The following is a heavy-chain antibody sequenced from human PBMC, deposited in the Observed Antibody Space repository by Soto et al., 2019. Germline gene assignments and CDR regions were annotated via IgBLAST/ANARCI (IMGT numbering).Heavy chain of an antibody. CDR3: ARDHRPYDILTGYYKGPQRSYGMDV. D-gene: IGHD3-9*01. Sequence: XGSLRLSCAASGFTFSSYWMHGVRQAPGKGLVWVSRINSDGSSTSYADSVKGRFTISRDNAKNTLYLQMNSLRAEDTAVYYCARDHRPYDILTGYYKGPQRSYGMDVWGQGTTVIVSS. J-gene: IGHJ6*02. CDR2: INSDGSST. V-gene: IGHV3-74*01. CDR1: GFTFSSYW.